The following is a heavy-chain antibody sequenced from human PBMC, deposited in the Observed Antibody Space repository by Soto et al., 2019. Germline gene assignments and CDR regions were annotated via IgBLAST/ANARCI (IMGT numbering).Heavy chain of an antibody. CDR3: ARGGTRIPMVRGPDAFDT. V-gene: IGHV1-69*13. D-gene: IGHD3-10*01. J-gene: IGHJ3*02. CDR2: IIPIFGTA. CDR1: GGTFSSYA. Sequence: SVKVSCKASGGTFSSYAISWVRQAPGQGLEWMGGIIPIFGTANYAQKFQGRVTITADESTSTAYMELSSLRSEDTAVYYCARGGTRIPMVRGPDAFDTWGQGTMVTVSS.